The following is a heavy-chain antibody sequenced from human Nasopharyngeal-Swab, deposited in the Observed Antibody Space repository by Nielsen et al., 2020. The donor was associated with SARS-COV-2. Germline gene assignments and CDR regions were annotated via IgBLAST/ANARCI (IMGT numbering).Heavy chain of an antibody. D-gene: IGHD3-16*01. CDR2: ISYDGSNK. J-gene: IGHJ2*01. V-gene: IGHV3-30*04. CDR1: GFTFRSYA. Sequence: GESLKISCAASGFTFRSYAMHWVRQAPGKGLEWVAVISYDGSNKYYADSVKGRFTISRDNSKNTLYLQMNSLRAEDTAVYYCARGGSDLWGRGTLVTVSS. CDR3: ARGGSDL.